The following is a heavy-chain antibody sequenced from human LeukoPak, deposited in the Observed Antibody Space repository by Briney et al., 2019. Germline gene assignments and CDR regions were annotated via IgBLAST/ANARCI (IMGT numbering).Heavy chain of an antibody. V-gene: IGHV1-69*13. CDR2: IIPIFGTA. CDR3: ARRGYGSGWYTEDY. Sequence: ASVKVSCKASVGTFISYAISWVRQAPGQGLEWMGGIIPIFGTANYAQKFHGRVTITADESTSTAYTEVSSLRSEDTAVYYCARRGYGSGWYTEDYWGQGTLVTVSS. D-gene: IGHD6-19*01. J-gene: IGHJ4*02. CDR1: VGTFISYA.